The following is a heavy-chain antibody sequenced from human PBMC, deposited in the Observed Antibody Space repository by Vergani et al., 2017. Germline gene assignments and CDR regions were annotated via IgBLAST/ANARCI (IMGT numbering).Heavy chain of an antibody. D-gene: IGHD6-13*01. Sequence: EVQLLESGGGLVQPGGSLRLSCAASGVTFSSYAMSWVRQAPGKGLEWVSGISGSGGSTYYADSVKGRFTISRDNSKNTLYLQMNSLRAEDTAVYYCAKDRGGKEKGIAAAGSWFDPWGQGTLVTVSS. V-gene: IGHV3-23*01. CDR3: AKDRGGKEKGIAAAGSWFDP. J-gene: IGHJ5*02. CDR1: GVTFSSYA. CDR2: ISGSGGST.